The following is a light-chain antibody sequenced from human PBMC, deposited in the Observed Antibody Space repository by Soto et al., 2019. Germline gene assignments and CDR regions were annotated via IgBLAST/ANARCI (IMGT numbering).Light chain of an antibody. CDR3: CSYAGTFTFV. CDR2: DVS. V-gene: IGLV2-11*01. Sequence: QSVLTQPRSVSGSPGQSVTISCTGTSSDVGGYNYVSWYQQHPGKAPKFIIYDVSERPSGVPDRFSGSKSGNTASLTISGLQTEDEADYYCCSYAGTFTFVFGTGTKVTVL. J-gene: IGLJ1*01. CDR1: SSDVGGYNY.